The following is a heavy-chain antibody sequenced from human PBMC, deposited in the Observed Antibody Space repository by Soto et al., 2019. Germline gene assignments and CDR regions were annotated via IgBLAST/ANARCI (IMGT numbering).Heavy chain of an antibody. D-gene: IGHD2-2*02. V-gene: IGHV4-31*03. Sequence: KPSETLSLTCSVSGGSIRSGSYYWSWIRQHPGKALEWIGYIFHSGSTYYNPSLKSRVTMSVDMSKNQFSLKLNSVTAADTAVYYCARNGCSSTTCYSSDAPYYSMDVWGQGTTVTVSS. J-gene: IGHJ6*02. CDR1: GGSIRSGSYY. CDR3: ARNGCSSTTCYSSDAPYYSMDV. CDR2: IFHSGST.